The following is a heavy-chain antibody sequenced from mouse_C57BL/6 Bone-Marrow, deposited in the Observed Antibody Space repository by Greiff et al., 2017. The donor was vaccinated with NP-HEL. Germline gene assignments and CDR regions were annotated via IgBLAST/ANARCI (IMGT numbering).Heavy chain of an antibody. D-gene: IGHD1-1*01. CDR3: AHYYGSSNYAMGY. CDR1: GYTFTDYN. Sequence: VQLKESGPELVKPGASVKIPCKASGYTFTDYNMDWVKQSHGKSLEWIGDINPNNGGTIYNQKFKGKATLTVDKSSSTAYMELRSLTSEDTAVYYCAHYYGSSNYAMGYWGQGTSVTVSS. J-gene: IGHJ4*01. CDR2: INPNNGGT. V-gene: IGHV1-18*01.